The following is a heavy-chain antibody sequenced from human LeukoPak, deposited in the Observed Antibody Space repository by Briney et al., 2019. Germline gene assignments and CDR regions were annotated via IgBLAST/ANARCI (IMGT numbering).Heavy chain of an antibody. V-gene: IGHV4-30-4*08. CDR1: GGSISSGGYY. J-gene: IGHJ4*02. CDR3: VRGLDSSSYVDY. Sequence: SQTLSLTCTVSGGSISSGGYYWSWIRQHPGKGLEWIGYIYYSGSTYYNPSLKSRVTISVDTSKNQFSLKLSSVTAADTAVYYCVRGLDSSSYVDYWGQGTLVTVSS. CDR2: IYYSGST. D-gene: IGHD6-13*01.